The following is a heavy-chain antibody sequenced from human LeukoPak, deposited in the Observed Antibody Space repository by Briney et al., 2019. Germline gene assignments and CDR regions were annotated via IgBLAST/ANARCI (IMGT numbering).Heavy chain of an antibody. V-gene: IGHV4-39*07. Sequence: SETLSLTCTVSGGSVRTSDYYWGWIRQSPVKGLEWIGDVFYTGKTNYNPSLRGRATISIDTSKNQFSLKLTYVTAADSAVYYCARVFDSWGQGTLVTVSS. CDR3: ARVFDS. CDR2: VFYTGKT. CDR1: GGSVRTSDYY. J-gene: IGHJ4*02.